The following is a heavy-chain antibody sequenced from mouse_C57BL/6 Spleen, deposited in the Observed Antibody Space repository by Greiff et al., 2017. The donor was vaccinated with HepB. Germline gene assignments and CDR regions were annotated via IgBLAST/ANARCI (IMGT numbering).Heavy chain of an antibody. CDR3: VRHGGFDY. CDR2: IRSKSNNYAT. CDR1: GFSFITYA. J-gene: IGHJ2*01. V-gene: IGHV10-1*01. Sequence: EAGGGLVQPKGSLKLSCAASGFSFITYAMNWVRQAPGKGLEWVARIRSKSNNYATYYADSVKDRFTISRDDSESMLYLQMNNLKTEDTAMYYCVRHGGFDYWGQGTTLTVSS.